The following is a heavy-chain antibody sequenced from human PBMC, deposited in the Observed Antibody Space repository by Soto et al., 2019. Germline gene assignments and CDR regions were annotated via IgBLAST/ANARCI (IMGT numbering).Heavy chain of an antibody. J-gene: IGHJ4*02. CDR2: ISYDGSNE. Sequence: QVQLVESGGGVVQPGRSLRLSCAASGFTFRSYAMHWVRQAPGKGLEWVAVISYDGSNEYYADSVKGRFTISRDNSKNPLYLQMNSLRAEDTSVYYCARARLDTPALDYWGQGTLVTVPS. CDR1: GFTFRSYA. D-gene: IGHD2-2*01. V-gene: IGHV3-30-3*01. CDR3: ARARLDTPALDY.